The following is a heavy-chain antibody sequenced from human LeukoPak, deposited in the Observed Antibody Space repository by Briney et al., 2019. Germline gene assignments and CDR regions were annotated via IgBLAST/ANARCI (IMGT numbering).Heavy chain of an antibody. Sequence: GGSLRLSCAASGFTFSSYDMHWVRQAPGKGLEWVSAIGTAGDTYYPGSVKGRFTISRENAKNSLYLQMNSLSAGDTAVYYCARAEYSGSYLMGLVYWGQGTLVTVSS. J-gene: IGHJ4*02. CDR2: IGTAGDT. CDR3: ARAEYSGSYLMGLVY. D-gene: IGHD1-26*01. CDR1: GFTFSSYD. V-gene: IGHV3-13*01.